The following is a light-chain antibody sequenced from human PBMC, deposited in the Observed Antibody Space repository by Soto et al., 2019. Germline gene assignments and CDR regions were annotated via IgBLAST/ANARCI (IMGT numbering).Light chain of an antibody. CDR2: WAS. CDR3: QQYHTIPRT. CDR1: QSVLYSSNNKNY. V-gene: IGKV4-1*01. J-gene: IGKJ1*01. Sequence: DIVMTQSPDSLAVSLGERATINCRSSQSVLYSSNNKNYFAWYQQKPGQPPKLLIYWASTRESGVPDRFSGSGSGTDVTLTISSLQAEDVAVYYCQQYHTIPRTFGQGTKVEIK.